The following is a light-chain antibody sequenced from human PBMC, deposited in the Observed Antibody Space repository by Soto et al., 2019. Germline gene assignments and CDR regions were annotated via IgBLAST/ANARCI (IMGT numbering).Light chain of an antibody. CDR3: QQYNNWWT. Sequence: EIVMTQSPATLSVSPGERATLSYRASQSVSNNLAWYQKKPGQAPRLLIYGASTRATGIPDRFSGSGSGTEFTLTISSLQSEDFAFYYCQQYNNWWTFGQGTRVDIK. CDR2: GAS. CDR1: QSVSNN. J-gene: IGKJ1*01. V-gene: IGKV3-15*01.